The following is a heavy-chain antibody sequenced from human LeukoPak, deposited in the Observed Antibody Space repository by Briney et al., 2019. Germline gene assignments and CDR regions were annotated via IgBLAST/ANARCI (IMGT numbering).Heavy chain of an antibody. CDR2: ISAYNGNT. CDR3: ARDESIIAVAANIDY. V-gene: IGHV1-18*01. D-gene: IGHD6-19*01. CDR1: GYTFTSYG. J-gene: IGHJ4*02. Sequence: ASVKVSCKASGYTFTSYGISWVRQAPGQGLEWMGWISAYNGNTNYAQKLQGRVTMTTDTSTGTAYMELRSLRSDDTAVYYCARDESIIAVAANIDYWGQGTLVTVSS.